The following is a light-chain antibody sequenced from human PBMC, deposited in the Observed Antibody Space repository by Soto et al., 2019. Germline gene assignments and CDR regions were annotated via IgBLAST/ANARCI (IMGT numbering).Light chain of an antibody. V-gene: IGKV1-39*01. CDR1: QSISGY. Sequence: DIQMTQSPSSLSASVGDRVTITCRASQSISGYLNWYQQKPGKAPNLLIYAASSLQSGVPSRFSGSGSGTDFTLAISSLQPEDFATYYCQQTYSTPWTFGQGTKVDIK. J-gene: IGKJ1*01. CDR2: AAS. CDR3: QQTYSTPWT.